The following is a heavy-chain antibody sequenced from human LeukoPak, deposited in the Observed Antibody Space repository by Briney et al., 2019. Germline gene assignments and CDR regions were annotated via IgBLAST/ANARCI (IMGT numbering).Heavy chain of an antibody. CDR3: AKTSAAAGTGTTKLVRHYDY. CDR1: GFTFSSYA. V-gene: IGHV3-23*01. Sequence: GGSLRLSCAASGFTFSSYAMSWVRQAPGKGLEWVSAISGSGGSTYYADSVKGRFTISRDNSKNTLYLQMNSLRAEDTAVYYCAKTSAAAGTGTTKLVRHYDYWGRGTLVTVSS. D-gene: IGHD6-13*01. CDR2: ISGSGGST. J-gene: IGHJ4*02.